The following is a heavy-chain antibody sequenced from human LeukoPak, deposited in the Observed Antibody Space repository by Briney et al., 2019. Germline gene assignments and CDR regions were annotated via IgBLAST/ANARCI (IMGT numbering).Heavy chain of an antibody. CDR1: GFTFSDYS. V-gene: IGHV3-48*04. J-gene: IGHJ4*02. CDR2: ISSGSSTI. CDR3: ARDGPSYDFWSGSFDY. Sequence: GGSLRLSCAASGFTFSDYSMNWVRQAPGKGLEWVSYISSGSSTIYYADSVKGRFTISRDNAKNSLYLQLNSLRAEDTAVYYCARDGPSYDFWSGSFDYWGQGTLVTVSS. D-gene: IGHD3-3*01.